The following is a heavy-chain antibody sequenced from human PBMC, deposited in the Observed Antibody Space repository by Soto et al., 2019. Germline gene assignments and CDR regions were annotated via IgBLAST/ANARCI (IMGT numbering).Heavy chain of an antibody. CDR3: ARGCPYSSSWFCHFDY. CDR2: IWYDGSNK. J-gene: IGHJ4*02. CDR1: GFTFSSYG. Sequence: QVQLVESGGGVVQPGRSLRLSCAASGFTFSSYGMHWVRQVPGRGLEWVAVIWYDGSNKYYADSVKGRFTISRDNSKNTLYLQMNSLRAEYTAVYYCARGCPYSSSWFCHFDYWGQGTLVTVSS. D-gene: IGHD6-13*01. V-gene: IGHV3-33*01.